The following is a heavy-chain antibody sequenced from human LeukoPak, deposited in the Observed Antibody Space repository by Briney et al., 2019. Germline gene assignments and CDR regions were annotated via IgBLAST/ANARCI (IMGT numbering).Heavy chain of an antibody. CDR2: IYYDGSQT. J-gene: IGHJ2*01. CDR3: ARNFIWYFDY. Sequence: GGSLRLSCVASGFTLRNYAMHWVRQAPGKGLEWVALIYYDGSQTHYSDSVKGRFTISRDNSKNTVDLQMNSLRVEDTAVYYCARNFIWYFDYWGRGSPVTVSS. CDR1: GFTLRNYA. V-gene: IGHV3-33*08. D-gene: IGHD3-10*01.